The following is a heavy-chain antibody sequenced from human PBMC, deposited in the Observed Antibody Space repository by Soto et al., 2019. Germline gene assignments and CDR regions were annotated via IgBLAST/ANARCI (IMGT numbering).Heavy chain of an antibody. J-gene: IGHJ5*02. D-gene: IGHD1-1*01. V-gene: IGHV4-4*07. CDR2: IYTSGNT. CDR3: ERDQKVDNDRAFDP. CDR1: GGSISNYY. Sequence: SETLSLTCTVSGGSISNYYWSWIRQPAGKGLEWIGRIYTSGNTNYNPSLKGRISMSVDMSKNQFSLKLSSVAAADTAVYYCERDQKVDNDRAFDPWGQGTLVTVSS.